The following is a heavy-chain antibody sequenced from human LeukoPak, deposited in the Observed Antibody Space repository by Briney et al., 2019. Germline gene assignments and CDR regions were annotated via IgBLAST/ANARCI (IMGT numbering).Heavy chain of an antibody. CDR1: GFTFSSYA. CDR2: ISGSGGST. J-gene: IGHJ3*02. D-gene: IGHD1-1*01. V-gene: IGHV3-23*01. CDR3: AKGENWNGDAFDI. Sequence: LAGGSLRLSCAASGFTFSSYAMSWVRQAPGKGLEWVAAISGSGGSTYYADSVKGRFTISRDNSKNTLYLQMNSLRAEDTAVYYCAKGENWNGDAFDIWGQGTMVTVSS.